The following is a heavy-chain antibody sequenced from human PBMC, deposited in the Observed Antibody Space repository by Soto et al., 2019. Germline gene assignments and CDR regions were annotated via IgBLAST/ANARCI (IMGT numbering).Heavy chain of an antibody. D-gene: IGHD2-2*01. CDR1: GFTFSYYT. CDR2: ISNSGDTI. Sequence: EVQLLESGGGLVQPGGSLRLSCVASGFTFSYYTMSWVRQAPGKGLEWVSGISNSGDTIYYADSVKGRFTISRDNFKNTLILQMNSLRADDTAVDYCEGPVPFPTPYDYYDMDVWGQGTTVTVSS. J-gene: IGHJ6*01. V-gene: IGHV3-23*01. CDR3: EGPVPFPTPYDYYDMDV.